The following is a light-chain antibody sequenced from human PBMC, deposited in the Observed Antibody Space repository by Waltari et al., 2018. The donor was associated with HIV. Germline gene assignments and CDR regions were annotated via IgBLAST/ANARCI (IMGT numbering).Light chain of an antibody. CDR3: CSYAGSSTYVV. Sequence: QSALTQPASVSGSPGQSITISCTGTSSDVGSYNLVSWYQQHPGNAPKLMIYEGSKRPSGVSNRFSGARSGNTASLTMSGRRAEDEADYYCCSYAGSSTYVVFGGGTKLTVL. CDR1: SSDVGSYNL. V-gene: IGLV2-23*01. CDR2: EGS. J-gene: IGLJ2*01.